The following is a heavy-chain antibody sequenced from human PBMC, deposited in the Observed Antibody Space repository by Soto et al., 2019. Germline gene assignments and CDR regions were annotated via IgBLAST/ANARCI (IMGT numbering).Heavy chain of an antibody. CDR3: ARVRGLAYDFFS. CDR1: GGSISSGGYY. J-gene: IGHJ5*02. Sequence: PSLTCTVSGGSISSGGYYWSWIRQHPGKGLEWIGSIYHSGSTYYNPSLKSRVTISVDTSKNQFSLKLSSVTAADTAVYYCARVRGLAYDFFSWGQGTLVTVS. CDR2: IYHSGST. D-gene: IGHD3-3*01. V-gene: IGHV4-39*07.